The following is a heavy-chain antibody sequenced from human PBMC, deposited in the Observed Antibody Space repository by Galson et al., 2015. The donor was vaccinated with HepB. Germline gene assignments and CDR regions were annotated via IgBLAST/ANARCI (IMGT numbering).Heavy chain of an antibody. CDR2: MNSDSGGT. Sequence: SVKVSCKASGHPFSGYHMHWVRQAPGQGLEWMGRMNSDSGGTNYEQKFQGRVTMTTDTSTSTAYMELRSLRSDDTAVYYCARMVRAVAPYFDYWGQGTLVTVSS. J-gene: IGHJ4*02. CDR3: ARMVRAVAPYFDY. V-gene: IGHV1-2*06. CDR1: GHPFSGYH. D-gene: IGHD6-19*01.